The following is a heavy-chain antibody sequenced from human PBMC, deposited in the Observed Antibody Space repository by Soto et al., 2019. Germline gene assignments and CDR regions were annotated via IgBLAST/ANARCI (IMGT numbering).Heavy chain of an antibody. CDR1: GGSISSYF. CDR2: IYDDGTT. V-gene: IGHV4-59*03. CDR3: VSSRSAIYGDALDV. Sequence: SETLSLTCSVSGGSISSYFSNWRRHPPGKGLEWIGYIYDDGTTDYNPSLKSRVTILLDMSKNQFSLKLSSVTAADTAVYYCVSSRSAIYGDALDVWGQGTMVTVSS. J-gene: IGHJ3*01. D-gene: IGHD2-2*01.